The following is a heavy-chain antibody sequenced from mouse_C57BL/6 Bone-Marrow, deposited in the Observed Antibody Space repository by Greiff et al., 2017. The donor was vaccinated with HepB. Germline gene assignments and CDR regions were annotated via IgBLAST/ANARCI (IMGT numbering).Heavy chain of an antibody. CDR1: GYTFTSYW. J-gene: IGHJ4*01. Sequence: QVQLQQSGTELVKPGASVKLSCKASGYTFTSYWMHWVKQRPGQGLEWIGNINPSNGGTNYNEKFKSKATLTVDKSSSTAYMQLSSLTSEDSAVYYWARKVIGAKMDYWGQGTSVTVSS. CDR2: INPSNGGT. D-gene: IGHD3-1*01. V-gene: IGHV1-53*01. CDR3: ARKVIGAKMDY.